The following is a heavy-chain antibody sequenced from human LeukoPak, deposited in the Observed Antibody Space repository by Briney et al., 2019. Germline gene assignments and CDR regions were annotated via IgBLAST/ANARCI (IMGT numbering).Heavy chain of an antibody. V-gene: IGHV3-21*01. D-gene: IGHD3-3*01. CDR2: ISSSSSYI. Sequence: GGSLRLSCAASGFTFSSYSMNWVRQAPGKGLEWVSSISSSSSYIYYADSVKGRFTISRDNAKNSLYLQMNSLRAEDTAVYYCARDSVVRVERADYWGQGTPVTVSS. J-gene: IGHJ4*01. CDR1: GFTFSSYS. CDR3: ARDSVVRVERADY.